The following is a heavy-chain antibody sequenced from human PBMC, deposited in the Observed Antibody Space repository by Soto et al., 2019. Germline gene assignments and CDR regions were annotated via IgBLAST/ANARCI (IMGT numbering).Heavy chain of an antibody. CDR1: GYTLSELS. CDR2: FDTEDGEI. V-gene: IGHV1-24*01. CDR3: ATALVAARRFDY. D-gene: IGHD6-6*01. J-gene: IGHJ4*01. Sequence: ASVKVSCRVSGYTLSELSMHYLRHAPGKGLEWMGGFDTEDGEIIYAQKVQGRVTMTEDNSTDPAYMELSSLRSEDTAVYYCATALVAARRFDYWGQGTLVTVSS.